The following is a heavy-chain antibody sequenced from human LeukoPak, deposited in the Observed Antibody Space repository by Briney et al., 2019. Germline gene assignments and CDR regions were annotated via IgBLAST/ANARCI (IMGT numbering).Heavy chain of an antibody. CDR2: IKQDGSEI. D-gene: IGHD3-22*01. V-gene: IGHV3-7*01. Sequence: EWVANIKQDGSEIYYVDSVKRRFTISRDNAKNSVYLQMNSLRTEDTAVYYCARDVSGYRDYWGQGTLVTVSS. J-gene: IGHJ4*02. CDR3: ARDVSGYRDY.